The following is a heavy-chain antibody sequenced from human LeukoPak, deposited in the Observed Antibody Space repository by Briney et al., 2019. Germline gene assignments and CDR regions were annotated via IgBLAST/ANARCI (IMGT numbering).Heavy chain of an antibody. CDR1: GYTFTSYG. Sequence: VASVKVSCKASGYTFTSYGISWVRQAPGQGLEWMGWISAYNGNTNYAQKFQGRVTMTEDTSTDTAYMELSSLRSEDTAVYYCATIGDGYNFDFNYWGQGTLVTVSS. CDR3: ATIGDGYNFDFNY. V-gene: IGHV1-18*01. J-gene: IGHJ4*02. CDR2: ISAYNGNT. D-gene: IGHD5-24*01.